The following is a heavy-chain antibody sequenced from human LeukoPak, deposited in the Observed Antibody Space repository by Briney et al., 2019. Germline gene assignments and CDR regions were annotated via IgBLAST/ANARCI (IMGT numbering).Heavy chain of an antibody. CDR1: GFTFTNAW. D-gene: IGHD3-22*01. Sequence: GESLRLSCVASGFTFTNAWMSWVRQAPGKGLEWVGHIKSKTDGGTTDYAAPVKGRFIISRDDSKHTLYLQMNSLNTDDTAVYYCTKYDTSVNFDYWGQGTLVTVSS. CDR3: TKYDTSVNFDY. CDR2: IKSKTDGGTT. V-gene: IGHV3-15*01. J-gene: IGHJ4*02.